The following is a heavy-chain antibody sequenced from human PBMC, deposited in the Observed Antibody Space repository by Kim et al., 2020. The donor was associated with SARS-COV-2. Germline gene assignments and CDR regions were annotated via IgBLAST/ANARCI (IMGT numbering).Heavy chain of an antibody. V-gene: IGHV1-69*01. CDR3: ASGSGSYRPDY. CDR2: A. J-gene: IGHJ4*02. Sequence: ANYAKKFQGRVTITADESTSTAYMELSSLRSEDTAVYYCASGSGSYRPDYWGQGTLVTVSS. D-gene: IGHD3-10*01.